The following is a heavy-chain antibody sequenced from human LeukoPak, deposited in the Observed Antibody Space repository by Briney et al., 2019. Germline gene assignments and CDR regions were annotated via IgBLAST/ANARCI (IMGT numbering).Heavy chain of an antibody. CDR3: AGGSWFDP. D-gene: IGHD3-10*01. V-gene: IGHV3-30*03. CDR1: GFTFSSYG. CDR2: ISYDGSNK. J-gene: IGHJ5*02. Sequence: GGSLRLSCAAPGFTFSSYGMHWVRQAPGKGLEWVAVISYDGSNKYYADSVKGRFTISRDNSKNTLYLQMNSLRAEDTAVYYCAGGSWFDPWGQGTLVTVSS.